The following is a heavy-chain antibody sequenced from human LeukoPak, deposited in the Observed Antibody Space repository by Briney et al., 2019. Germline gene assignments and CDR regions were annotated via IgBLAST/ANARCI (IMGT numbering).Heavy chain of an antibody. CDR1: GYSFTSYW. J-gene: IGHJ4*02. CDR3: ARLGISAWFPWDY. V-gene: IGHV5-51*01. Sequence: GGSLNISCNASGYSFTSYWIAWVRQMPGKGLEWMGMIWPGDSDTRYSPSFQGQVTISADKPISTAYLHWISLKASDTAMLYGARLGISAWFPWDYWGQGTLVTVSS. D-gene: IGHD3-10*01. CDR2: IWPGDSDT.